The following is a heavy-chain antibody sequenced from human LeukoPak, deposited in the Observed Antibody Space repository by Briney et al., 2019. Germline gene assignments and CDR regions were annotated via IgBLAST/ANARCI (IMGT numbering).Heavy chain of an antibody. CDR2: ITPNADRA. Sequence: PGGSLRLSCAASGFTFRSYGMSWVRQAPGKGLEWVSFITPNADRAAYADSVEGRFTISRDNPRNTLYMQMNSLRDEDTAAYYCAIMHGYYDGSGYWVQWGQGTLVTVSS. D-gene: IGHD3-22*01. CDR3: AIMHGYYDGSGYWVQ. J-gene: IGHJ1*01. CDR1: GFTFRSYG. V-gene: IGHV3-23*01.